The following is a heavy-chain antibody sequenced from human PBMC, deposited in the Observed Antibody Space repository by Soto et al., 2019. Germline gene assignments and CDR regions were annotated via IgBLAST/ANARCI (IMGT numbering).Heavy chain of an antibody. Sequence: QVQLQQWGAGLLKPSETLSLTCAVYGGPFGVNNWTGIGQPQGRGLEWIGETNHSGSTNYNPSLKSRVTISVDTSKNQFSLKLSSVTAADTAVYYCASDCSSTSCYAGSRWGQGTLVTVSS. D-gene: IGHD2-2*01. J-gene: IGHJ4*02. CDR1: GGPFGVNN. V-gene: IGHV4-34*01. CDR2: TNHSGST. CDR3: ASDCSSTSCYAGSR.